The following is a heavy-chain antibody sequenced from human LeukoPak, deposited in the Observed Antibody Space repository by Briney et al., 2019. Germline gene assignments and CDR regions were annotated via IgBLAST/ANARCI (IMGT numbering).Heavy chain of an antibody. Sequence: ASVKVSCKASGYTFTGYYMHWVRQAPGQGLEWMGRINPNSGGTNYAQKFQGRVTMTRDTSISTAYRALSRLRSGDTAVYYCARVGKWLPDYWGQGTLVTVSS. V-gene: IGHV1-2*06. D-gene: IGHD3-22*01. CDR3: ARVGKWLPDY. CDR2: INPNSGGT. J-gene: IGHJ4*02. CDR1: GYTFTGYY.